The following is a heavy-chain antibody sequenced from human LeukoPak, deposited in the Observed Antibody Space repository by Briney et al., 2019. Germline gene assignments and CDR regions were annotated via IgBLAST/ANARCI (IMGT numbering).Heavy chain of an antibody. V-gene: IGHV3-30*18. D-gene: IGHD6-19*01. Sequence: GGSLRLSCAASAFTFSSYGMHWVRQAPGKGLEWVAVISYDGSNKYYADSVKGRFTISRDNSKNTLYLQMNSLRAEDTAVYHCAKSTFGIAVAGDYGMDVWGQGTTVTVSS. CDR3: AKSTFGIAVAGDYGMDV. CDR2: ISYDGSNK. CDR1: AFTFSSYG. J-gene: IGHJ6*02.